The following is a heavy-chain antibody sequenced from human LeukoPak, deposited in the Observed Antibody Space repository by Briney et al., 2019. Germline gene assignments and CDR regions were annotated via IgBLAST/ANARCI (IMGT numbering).Heavy chain of an antibody. J-gene: IGHJ3*01. D-gene: IGHD6-13*01. CDR1: GGSINSHY. CDR3: ARVGIAAWGAFDL. Sequence: SETLSLTCSISGGSINSHYWSWVRQPPGKGLEWIGYIHYSATTNPSPESRVSISVDTSKNQLSLKLRSVTAADTAVYYCARVGIAAWGAFDLWGQGTMVTVSS. V-gene: IGHV4-59*11. CDR2: IHYSATT.